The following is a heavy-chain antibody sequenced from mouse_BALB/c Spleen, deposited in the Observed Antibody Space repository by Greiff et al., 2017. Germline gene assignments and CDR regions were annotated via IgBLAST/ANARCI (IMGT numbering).Heavy chain of an antibody. D-gene: IGHD2-3*01. CDR1: GFTFSSYG. Sequence: DVMLVESGGGLVQPGGSLKLSCAASGFTFSSYGMSWVRQTPDKRLELVATINSNGGSTYYPDSVKGRFTISRDNAKNTLYLQMSSLKSEDTAMYYCAREDGYYDAMDYWGQGTSVTVSS. J-gene: IGHJ4*01. CDR2: INSNGGST. CDR3: AREDGYYDAMDY. V-gene: IGHV5-6-3*01.